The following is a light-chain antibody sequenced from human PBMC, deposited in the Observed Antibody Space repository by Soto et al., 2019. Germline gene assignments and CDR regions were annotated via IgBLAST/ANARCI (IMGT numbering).Light chain of an antibody. CDR2: GAS. CDR1: QSVRSN. Sequence: EKVMAQSPATLSVSPGERATLSCRASQSVRSNLAWYQQNPGQPPRLLIYGASTRATGIPARFSGSGSGTEFTLTITSLQPEDFATYYCQQFYSAPITFGQGTRLEIK. CDR3: QQFYSAPIT. V-gene: IGKV3-15*01. J-gene: IGKJ5*01.